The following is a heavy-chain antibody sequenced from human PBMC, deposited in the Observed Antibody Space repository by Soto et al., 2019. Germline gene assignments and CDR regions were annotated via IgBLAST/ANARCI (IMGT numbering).Heavy chain of an antibody. J-gene: IGHJ4*02. CDR3: VRHRGVAAAPPY. D-gene: IGHD6-13*01. CDR2: IYYIGTT. V-gene: IGHV4-39*01. Sequence: SETLSLTCTVSGDSIRTSNYYWGWIRQPPGKGLQWIGSIYYIGTTYYNAPLKSRVTISIDTSKNQFSLNLSSVTAADTAVYYCVRHRGVAAAPPYWGLGTQVTVSS. CDR1: GDSIRTSNYY.